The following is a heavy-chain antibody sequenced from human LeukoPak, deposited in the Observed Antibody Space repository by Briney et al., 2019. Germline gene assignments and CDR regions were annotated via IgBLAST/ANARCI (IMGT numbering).Heavy chain of an antibody. CDR3: AKGNRGYSG. D-gene: IGHD5-12*01. CDR1: GSTFSSYG. CDR2: ISYDGSNK. Sequence: GGSLRLSCAASGSTFSSYGMHWVRQAPGKGLEWVAVISYDGSNKYYADSVKGRFTISRDNSKNTLYLQMNSLRAEDTAVYYCAKGNRGYSGWGQGTLVTVSS. J-gene: IGHJ4*02. V-gene: IGHV3-30*18.